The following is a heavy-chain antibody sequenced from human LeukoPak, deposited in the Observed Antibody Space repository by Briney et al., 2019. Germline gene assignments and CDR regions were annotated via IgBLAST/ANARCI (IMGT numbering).Heavy chain of an antibody. J-gene: IGHJ1*01. V-gene: IGHV1-18*01. CDR3: ARYNGYSFEAAYFQH. D-gene: IGHD5-18*01. Sequence: ASVKVSCKASGYTFMSHGISWVRQAPGQGLEWMGWISAYNGRTSYAQKFRDRGTMTTDTSTSTAYMELRSLRPDDTGLYYCARYNGYSFEAAYFQHWGQGTLVIVSP. CDR1: GYTFMSHG. CDR2: ISAYNGRT.